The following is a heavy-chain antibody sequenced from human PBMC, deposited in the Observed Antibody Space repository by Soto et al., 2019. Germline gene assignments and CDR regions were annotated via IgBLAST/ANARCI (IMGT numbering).Heavy chain of an antibody. CDR3: ASADILTGPLNY. CDR1: GFTFSSYA. V-gene: IGHV3-30-3*01. D-gene: IGHD3-9*01. Sequence: PGGSLRLSCAASGFTFSSYAMHWVRQAPGKGLEWVAVISYDGSNKYYADSVKGRFTISRDNSKNTLYLQMNSLRAEDTAVYYCASADILTGPLNYWGQGTLVTVSS. CDR2: ISYDGSNK. J-gene: IGHJ4*02.